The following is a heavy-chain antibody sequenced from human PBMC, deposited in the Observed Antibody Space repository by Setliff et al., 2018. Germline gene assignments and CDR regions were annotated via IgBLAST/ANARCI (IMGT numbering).Heavy chain of an antibody. CDR2: VYTTLST. Sequence: SETLSLTCSVSGASISNYYWSWIRQSPGKGLEWIGYVYTTLSTNYNPSLKSRVTMSVDTSKNQFSLRLSSVTAADTAVYYCARDHAPVPTARQVYYSLDVWGKGTTGTSP. CDR1: GASISNYY. J-gene: IGHJ6*03. V-gene: IGHV4-4*08. CDR3: ARDHAPVPTARQVYYSLDV. D-gene: IGHD2-2*01.